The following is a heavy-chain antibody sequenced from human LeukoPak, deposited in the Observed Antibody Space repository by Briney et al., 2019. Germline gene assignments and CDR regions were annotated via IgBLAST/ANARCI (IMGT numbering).Heavy chain of an antibody. CDR1: VHLLSSYH. V-gene: IGHV4-59*07. J-gene: IGHJ6*03. CDR2: IYYSGSN. CDR3: AIVPLAARGAVYFYYMDV. Sequence: DPQSLPCTVWVHLLSSYHWIWLPQPTGKALEWIGHIYYSGSNNYNRSLKSRVTISIDTSKNQFYLKLSSVTAADAAVYYCAIVPLAARGAVYFYYMDVWGKGTTVTVSS. D-gene: IGHD6-6*01.